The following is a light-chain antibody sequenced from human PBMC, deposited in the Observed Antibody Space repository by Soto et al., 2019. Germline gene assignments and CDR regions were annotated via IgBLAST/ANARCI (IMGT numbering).Light chain of an antibody. J-gene: IGKJ4*01. CDR1: QTVNTW. CDR3: QQYNGYT. Sequence: DVQITQSPSTLSASVGDRVTITCRTSQTVNTWLAWYQQKSGKAPKLLIYGASNLENGVPSRFSGSGSGTEFTLTISSLQPDDFATYYCQQYNGYTFGGGTKVDIK. V-gene: IGKV1-5*01. CDR2: GAS.